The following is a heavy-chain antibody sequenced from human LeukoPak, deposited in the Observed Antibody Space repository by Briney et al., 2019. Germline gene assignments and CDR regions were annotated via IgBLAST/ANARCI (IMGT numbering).Heavy chain of an antibody. CDR2: TRSTGTSV. CDR3: ARVAGYCNSISNCYSDY. Sequence: GGSLRLSCAASGFAFNTYTMNWVRQAPGKGLEWVSSTRSTGTSVYYADSVKGRFTISRDNAKNSLYLQMNSLRAEDTAVYYCARVAGYCNSISNCYSDYWGQGTLVPVSS. D-gene: IGHD2-2*01. J-gene: IGHJ4*02. V-gene: IGHV3-21*01. CDR1: GFAFNTYT.